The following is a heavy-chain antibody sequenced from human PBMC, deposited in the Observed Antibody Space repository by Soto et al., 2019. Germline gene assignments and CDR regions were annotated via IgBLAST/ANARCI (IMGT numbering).Heavy chain of an antibody. Sequence: PGGSLRLSCAAFGFTFSSYAMSWVRQAPGKGLEWVSAISGSGGSTYYADSVKGRFTISRDNSKNTLYLQMNSLRAEDTAVYYCAKKPQIVVVVIGAFDIWGQGTMVTVSS. CDR2: ISGSGGST. D-gene: IGHD2-15*01. CDR3: AKKPQIVVVVIGAFDI. J-gene: IGHJ3*02. CDR1: GFTFSSYA. V-gene: IGHV3-23*01.